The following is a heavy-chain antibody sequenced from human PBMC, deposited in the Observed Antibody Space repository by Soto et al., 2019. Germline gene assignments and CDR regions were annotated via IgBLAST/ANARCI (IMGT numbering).Heavy chain of an antibody. V-gene: IGHV3-74*01. CDR3: VRGAPFDY. J-gene: IGHJ4*02. Sequence: PGGSLRLSCAASGFTFSSHWIHWVRQVPGRGLVWVPRINSDGSSTAYADSVKGRFTISRDNAKNTLYLQMDSLRAEDTAVYSCVRGAPFDYWGRGTLVTVSS. CDR1: GFTFSSHW. CDR2: INSDGSST.